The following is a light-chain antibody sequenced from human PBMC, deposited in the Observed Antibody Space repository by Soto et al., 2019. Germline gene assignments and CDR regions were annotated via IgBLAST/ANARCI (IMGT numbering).Light chain of an antibody. Sequence: QSVLTQPPSASGNPGQRVTISCSGSSSNIGSNTVNWYQQLPGTAPKLLIYNNNQRPSGVPDRFSGSKSDTSASLAISGLQSEDEADYYCAAWDDSLNGLVFGTGTKLTVL. J-gene: IGLJ1*01. CDR3: AAWDDSLNGLV. V-gene: IGLV1-44*01. CDR1: SSNIGSNT. CDR2: NNN.